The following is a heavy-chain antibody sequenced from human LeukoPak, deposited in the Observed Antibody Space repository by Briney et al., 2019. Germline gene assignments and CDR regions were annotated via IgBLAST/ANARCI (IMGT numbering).Heavy chain of an antibody. Sequence: GGSLRLSCAASGFTFNYYWMRWVRQAPGKGLEWVATIKEDGSEKYYVDSVRGRFTVSIDNAKNSLYLQMISLRVEDTAVYYCELTNGPWGQGTLVNV. J-gene: IGHJ5*02. V-gene: IGHV3-7*01. CDR3: ELTNGP. CDR2: IKEDGSEK. D-gene: IGHD2-8*01. CDR1: GFTFNYYW.